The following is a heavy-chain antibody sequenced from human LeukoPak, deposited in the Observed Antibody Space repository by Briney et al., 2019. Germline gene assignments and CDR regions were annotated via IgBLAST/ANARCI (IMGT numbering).Heavy chain of an antibody. CDR3: ATPISGWYGY. V-gene: IGHV1-2*02. CDR1: GYTFTGYY. D-gene: IGHD6-19*01. J-gene: IGHJ4*02. CDR2: INPNSGGT. Sequence: ASVNVSCRASGYTFTGYYMHWVRQAPGQGLEWMGWINPNSGGTNYAQKFQGRVTMTEDTSTDTAYMELSSLRSEDTAVYYCATPISGWYGYWGQGTLVTVSS.